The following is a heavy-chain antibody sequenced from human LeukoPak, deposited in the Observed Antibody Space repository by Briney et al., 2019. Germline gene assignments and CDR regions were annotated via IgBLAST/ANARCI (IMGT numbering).Heavy chain of an antibody. CDR3: ARLSSFGGSYSEYFQH. Sequence: SETLSLTCTVSGGSISSSSYYWGWIRQPPGKGLEWIGSIYYSGSTYYNPSLKSRVTISVDTSKNQFSLKLSSVTAADTAVYYCARLSSFGGSYSEYFQHWGQGTLVTVSS. CDR1: GGSISSSSYY. J-gene: IGHJ1*01. CDR2: IYYSGST. V-gene: IGHV4-39*01. D-gene: IGHD1-26*01.